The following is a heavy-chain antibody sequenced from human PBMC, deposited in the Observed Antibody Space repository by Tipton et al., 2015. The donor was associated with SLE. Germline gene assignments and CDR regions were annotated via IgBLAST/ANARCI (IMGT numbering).Heavy chain of an antibody. Sequence: LRLSCTVSGGSISSYYWSWIRQPPGKGLEWIGYIYYSGSTNYNPSLKSLVTISVDTSKNQFSLKLSSVTAADTAVYYCARWAGPTVSFDYWGQGTLVTVSS. J-gene: IGHJ4*02. CDR3: ARWAGPTVSFDY. CDR2: IYYSGST. V-gene: IGHV4-59*01. CDR1: GGSISSYY. D-gene: IGHD4-11*01.